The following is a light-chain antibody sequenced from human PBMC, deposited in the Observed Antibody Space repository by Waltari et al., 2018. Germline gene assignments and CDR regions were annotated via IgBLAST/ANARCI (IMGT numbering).Light chain of an antibody. J-gene: IGKJ1*01. V-gene: IGKV3-20*01. CDR1: QSVGRS. CDR3: QHYVTLPVT. CDR2: HAS. Sequence: EIVLTQSPGTLSLSPGDRATLPCRASQSVGRSLAWYQQTPGQAPRLLIYHASTRATGIPDRFSGSGSVTDFSLTISRLEPEDFAVYYCQHYVTLPVTFGQGTKVEIK.